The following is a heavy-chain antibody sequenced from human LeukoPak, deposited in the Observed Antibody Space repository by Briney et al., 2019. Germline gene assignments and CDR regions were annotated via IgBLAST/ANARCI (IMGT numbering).Heavy chain of an antibody. CDR2: ISYDGSNK. V-gene: IGHV3-30*03. Sequence: PGGSLRLSCAASGFTFSSYGMHWVRQAPGKGLEWVAVISYDGSNKYYADSVKGRFTISRDNSKNTLYLQMNSLRAEDTAVYYCARDLLRIVGATICYFDYWGQGTLVTVSS. CDR3: ARDLLRIVGATICYFDY. CDR1: GFTFSSYG. J-gene: IGHJ4*02. D-gene: IGHD1-26*01.